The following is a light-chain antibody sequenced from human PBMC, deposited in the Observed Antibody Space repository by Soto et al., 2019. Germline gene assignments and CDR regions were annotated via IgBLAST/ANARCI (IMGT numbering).Light chain of an antibody. CDR1: QTISTW. J-gene: IGKJ1*01. V-gene: IGKV1-5*01. CDR3: QQYNSYPST. Sequence: IQVTQSARTLSASARYRFTITCRASQTISTWMAWYQQKPGKAPKLLVYDASTLQSGVASRFSGSGSGTEFTLIISGLQPDDSATYYCQQYNSYPSTFGQGTKVDIK. CDR2: DAS.